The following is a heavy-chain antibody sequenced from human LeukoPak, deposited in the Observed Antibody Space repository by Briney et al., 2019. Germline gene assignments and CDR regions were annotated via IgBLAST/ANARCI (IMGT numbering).Heavy chain of an antibody. Sequence: GGSLRLSCAASGFTFSSYEMNWVRQAPGKGLEWVSYISSSGSTIYYADSVKGRFTISRDNAKNSLYLQMNSLRAEDTAVYYCAKAAIAVAGRTPKTGRPYYFDYWGQGTLVTVSS. J-gene: IGHJ4*02. CDR2: ISSSGSTI. V-gene: IGHV3-48*03. CDR3: AKAAIAVAGRTPKTGRPYYFDY. CDR1: GFTFSSYE. D-gene: IGHD6-19*01.